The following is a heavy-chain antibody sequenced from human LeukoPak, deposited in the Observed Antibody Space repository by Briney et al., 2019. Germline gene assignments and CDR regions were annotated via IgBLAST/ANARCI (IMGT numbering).Heavy chain of an antibody. CDR3: ASDGDGYNFLIDY. CDR2: ISSSSSTI. J-gene: IGHJ4*02. CDR1: GFTFSSYS. Sequence: GGFLRLSCAASGFTFSSYSMNWVRQAPGKGLEWVSYISSSSSTIYYADSVKGRFTISRDNAKNSLYLQMNSLRGEDTAVYYCASDGDGYNFLIDYWGQGTLVTVSS. V-gene: IGHV3-48*01. D-gene: IGHD5-12*01.